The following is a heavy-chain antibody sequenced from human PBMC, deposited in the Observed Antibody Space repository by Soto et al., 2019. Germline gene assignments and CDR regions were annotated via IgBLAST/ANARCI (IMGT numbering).Heavy chain of an antibody. CDR3: ARGGSVWTYYHYYYGMDV. Sequence: SETLSLTCAVYGGSFSGYYWSWIRQPPGKGLEGIGEINHSGSTNYNPSLKSRVTISVDTSKNQFSLKLSSVTAADTAVYYCARGGSVWTYYHYYYGMDVWGQGTTVTVSS. CDR2: INHSGST. CDR1: GGSFSGYY. J-gene: IGHJ6*02. V-gene: IGHV4-34*01. D-gene: IGHD6-19*01.